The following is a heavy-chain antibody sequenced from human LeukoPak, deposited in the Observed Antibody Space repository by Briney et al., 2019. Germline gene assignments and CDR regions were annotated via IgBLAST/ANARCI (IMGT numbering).Heavy chain of an antibody. CDR3: ARGVNYGMDV. Sequence: GKSLRLSCAASGFTFSNYAMHWVRQAPGKGLEWVSLISSGGTYEYYADSVKGRFTISRDNSKNTLYLQLNSLRGEDTAVYYCARGVNYGMDVWGQGTTAIVSS. CDR1: GFTFSNYA. J-gene: IGHJ6*02. V-gene: IGHV3-30*01. CDR2: ISSGGTYE.